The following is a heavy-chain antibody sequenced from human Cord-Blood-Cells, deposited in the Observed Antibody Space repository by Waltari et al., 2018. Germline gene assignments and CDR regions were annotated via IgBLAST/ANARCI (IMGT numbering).Heavy chain of an antibody. CDR1: GYSFTSYW. CDR2: IYPGDSDT. CDR3: ARLNYYDSSGYYFDY. D-gene: IGHD3-22*01. V-gene: IGHV5-51*01. J-gene: IGHJ4*02. Sequence: EVQLVQSGAEVKKPGESLKISCKGSGYSFTSYWIGWVRPMPGKGLEWMGIIYPGDSDTRYSPSFQGQVTISADKSISTAYLQWSSLKASDTAMYYCARLNYYDSSGYYFDYWGQGTLVTVSS.